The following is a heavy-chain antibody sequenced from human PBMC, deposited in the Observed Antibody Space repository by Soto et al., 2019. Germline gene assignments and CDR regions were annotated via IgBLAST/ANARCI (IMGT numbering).Heavy chain of an antibody. V-gene: IGHV3-30*18. D-gene: IGHD6-6*01. CDR2: ISYDGSNK. CDR1: GFTFSSYG. J-gene: IGHJ6*02. Sequence: QVQLVESGGGVVQPGRSLRLSCAASGFTFSSYGMHWVRQAPGKGLEWVAVISYDGSNKYYADSVKGRFTISRDNFKNTLYLQMNSLRAEDTAVYYCAKDPNSSSDMNYYYYYGMDVWGQGTTVTVSS. CDR3: AKDPNSSSDMNYYYYYGMDV.